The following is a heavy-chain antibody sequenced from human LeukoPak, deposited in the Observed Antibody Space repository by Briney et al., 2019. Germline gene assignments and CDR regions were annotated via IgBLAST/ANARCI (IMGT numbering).Heavy chain of an antibody. CDR3: ARGGQWLVRGFDAFDI. J-gene: IGHJ3*02. CDR2: INAGNGNT. Sequence: ASVKVSCKASGYTFTSYAMHWVRQAPGQRLEWMGWINAGNGNTKYSQKFQGRVTITRDTSASTAYMELSSLRSEDTAVYYCARGGQWLVRGFDAFDIWGQGTMVTVSS. CDR1: GYTFTSYA. V-gene: IGHV1-3*01. D-gene: IGHD6-19*01.